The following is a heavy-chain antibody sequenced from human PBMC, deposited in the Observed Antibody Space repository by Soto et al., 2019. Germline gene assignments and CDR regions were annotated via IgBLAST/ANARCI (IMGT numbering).Heavy chain of an antibody. CDR3: ARGVGHDYGDYRYYYYYMDV. D-gene: IGHD4-17*01. CDR2: IGTAGDT. J-gene: IGHJ6*03. CDR1: GFTFSSYD. Sequence: GGSLRLSCAASGFTFSSYDMHWVRQATGKGLEWVSAIGTAGDTYYPGSVKGRFTISRENAKNSLYLQMNSLRAGDTAVYYCARGVGHDYGDYRYYYYYMDVWGKGTTVTVSS. V-gene: IGHV3-13*01.